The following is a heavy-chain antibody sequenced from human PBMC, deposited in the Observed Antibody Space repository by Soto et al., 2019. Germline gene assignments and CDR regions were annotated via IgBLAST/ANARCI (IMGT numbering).Heavy chain of an antibody. D-gene: IGHD6-19*01. V-gene: IGHV4-61*01. J-gene: IGHJ6*02. CDR3: ARGIEGWYQGRYYYGMDV. CDR1: GGSVSSGSYY. CDR2: SYYSGST. Sequence: QVQLQESGPGLVKPSETLSLTCTVSGGSVSSGSYYWSWIRQPPGKGLEWIGYSYYSGSTNYNPSLKSRVPISVGTSKNPFSLKLRSVTAADTAVYYCARGIEGWYQGRYYYGMDVWGQGTTVTVSS.